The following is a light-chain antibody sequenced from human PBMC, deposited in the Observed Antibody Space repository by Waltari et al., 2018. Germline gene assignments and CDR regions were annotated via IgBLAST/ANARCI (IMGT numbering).Light chain of an antibody. J-gene: IGKJ1*01. Sequence: EIVLTQSPGTLSLSPGARATLPFRASQSVSGALAWYQQNPGQAPRLLIYGAPHRATGIPDRCSGSGSGTDFSLIISRLEPEDFAVYYCQHYVSLPVTFGQGTKVEIK. CDR3: QHYVSLPVT. CDR2: GAP. CDR1: QSVSGA. V-gene: IGKV3-20*01.